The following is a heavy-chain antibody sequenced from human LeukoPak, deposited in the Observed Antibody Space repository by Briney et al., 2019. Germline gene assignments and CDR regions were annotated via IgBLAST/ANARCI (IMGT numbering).Heavy chain of an antibody. J-gene: IGHJ4*02. CDR1: GFTFSSYS. Sequence: GGSLRLSCAASGFTFSSYSMNWVRQAPGKGLEWVSSISSSSGYIYYADSVKGRFTISRDNAKNSLYLQMSSLRAEDTAVYYCARDRRDRIAAAGIFDYWGQGTLVTVSS. CDR2: ISSSSGYI. D-gene: IGHD6-13*01. V-gene: IGHV3-21*01. CDR3: ARDRRDRIAAAGIFDY.